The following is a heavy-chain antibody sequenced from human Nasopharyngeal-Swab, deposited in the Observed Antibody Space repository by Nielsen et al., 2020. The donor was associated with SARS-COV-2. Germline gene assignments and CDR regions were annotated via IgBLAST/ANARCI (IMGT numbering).Heavy chain of an antibody. CDR3: ASHPAGGGGGDY. J-gene: IGHJ4*02. CDR2: INHSGST. Sequence: WIRQPPGKGLEWIGEINHSGSTNYNPSLKRRVTISVDTSKNHFSLKLSSVTAADTAVYYCASHPAGGGGGDYWGQGTLVTVSS. D-gene: IGHD2-21*01. V-gene: IGHV4-34*01.